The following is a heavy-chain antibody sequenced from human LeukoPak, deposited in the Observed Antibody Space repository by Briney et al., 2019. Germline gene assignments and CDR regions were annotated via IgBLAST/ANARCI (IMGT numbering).Heavy chain of an antibody. D-gene: IGHD3-22*01. CDR2: INPSGGST. V-gene: IGHV1-46*01. CDR1: GYTFTSYY. Sequence: GASVKVSCKASGYTFTSYYMHWVRQAPGQGLEWMGIINPSGGSTSYAQKFQGRVTMTRDTSTSTVYMELSSLRSEDTAVYYCARDVNDSSGYYEYYFDYWGQGTLVTVSS. CDR3: ARDVNDSSGYYEYYFDY. J-gene: IGHJ4*02.